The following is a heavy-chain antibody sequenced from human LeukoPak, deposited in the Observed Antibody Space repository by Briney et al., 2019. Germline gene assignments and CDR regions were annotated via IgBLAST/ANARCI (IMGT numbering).Heavy chain of an antibody. CDR1: GFTFSTYA. J-gene: IGHJ1*01. CDR3: VKDSEQWLVRAFQH. D-gene: IGHD6-19*01. V-gene: IGHV3-23*01. Sequence: PGGSLRLSCAASGFTFSTYAMSWVRQAPGKGLEWVSGISNTGGSTYYADSVKGRFTISRDNSKNTVYLQMNSLRAEDTAVYYRVKDSEQWLVRAFQHWGQGTLVSVSS. CDR2: ISNTGGST.